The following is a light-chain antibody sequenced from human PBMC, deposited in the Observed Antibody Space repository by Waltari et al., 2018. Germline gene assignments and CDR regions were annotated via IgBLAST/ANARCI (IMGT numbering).Light chain of an antibody. Sequence: QSALTQPRSVSGSPGQSVTISCTGTSSDVGYYNYVSWYQQHPGKAPKLMIYDVNERPSGVPDRFSCSKSGTTASLTISGLQAEDEADYYCCSYAGSYLRVFGGGTKLTVL. J-gene: IGLJ2*01. CDR2: DVN. CDR1: SSDVGYYNY. V-gene: IGLV2-11*01. CDR3: CSYAGSYLRV.